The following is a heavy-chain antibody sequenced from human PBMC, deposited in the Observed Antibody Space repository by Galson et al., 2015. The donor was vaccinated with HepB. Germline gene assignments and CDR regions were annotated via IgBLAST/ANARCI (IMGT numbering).Heavy chain of an antibody. V-gene: IGHV4-4*02. Sequence: ETLSLTCAVSGDSISDDRWWSWVRQPPGEGLEWIGEAYHSGGTNYRPSLKSRVTISVDKSKNQFSLKLTSVTAADTAVYYCARAKEGRGYFDYWGQGTLVTVSS. CDR2: AYHSGGT. CDR1: GDSISDDRW. J-gene: IGHJ4*02. CDR3: ARAKEGRGYFDY. D-gene: IGHD3-10*01.